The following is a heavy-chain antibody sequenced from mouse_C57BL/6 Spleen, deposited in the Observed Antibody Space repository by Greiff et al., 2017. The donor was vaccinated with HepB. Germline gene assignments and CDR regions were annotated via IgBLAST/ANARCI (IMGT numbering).Heavy chain of an antibody. V-gene: IGHV1-15*01. CDR3: TRWVNGPFDY. CDR2: IDPETGGT. CDR1: GYTFTDYE. J-gene: IGHJ2*01. D-gene: IGHD1-1*01. Sequence: VQLQQSGAELVRPGASVTLSCKASGYTFTDYEMHWVKQTPVHGLEWIGAIDPETGGTAYNQKFKGKAILTADKSSSTAYMELRSLTSEDSAVYYCTRWVNGPFDYWGQGTTLTVSS.